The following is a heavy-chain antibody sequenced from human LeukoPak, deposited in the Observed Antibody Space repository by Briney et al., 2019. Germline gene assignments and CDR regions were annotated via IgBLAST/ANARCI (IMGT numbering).Heavy chain of an antibody. CDR1: GFTFSSYA. CDR2: ISGSGGST. J-gene: IGHJ6*02. Sequence: GRSLRLSCAASGFTFSSYAMSWVRQAPGEGLEWVSAISGSGGSTYYADSVKGRFTISRDNSKNTLYLQMNSLRAEDTAVYYCAADFWSGYPPYGMDVWGQGTTVTVSS. CDR3: AADFWSGYPPYGMDV. V-gene: IGHV3-23*01. D-gene: IGHD3-3*01.